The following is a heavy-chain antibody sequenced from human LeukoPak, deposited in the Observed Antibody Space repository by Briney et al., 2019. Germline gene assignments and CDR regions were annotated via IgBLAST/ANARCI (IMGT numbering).Heavy chain of an antibody. V-gene: IGHV1-18*04. Sequence: ASVKVSCKASGYTFTSYGISWVRQAPGQGLEWMGWISAYNGNTNYAQKLQGRVTMTTDTSTSTAYMELRSLRSDDTAVYYCARACILTGYCTFDYWGQGPLVTVSS. CDR2: ISAYNGNT. CDR1: GYTFTSYG. D-gene: IGHD3-9*01. CDR3: ARACILTGYCTFDY. J-gene: IGHJ4*02.